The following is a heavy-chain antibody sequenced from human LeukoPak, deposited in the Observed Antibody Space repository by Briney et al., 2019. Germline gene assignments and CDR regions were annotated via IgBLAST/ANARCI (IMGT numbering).Heavy chain of an antibody. J-gene: IGHJ3*02. CDR3: VRGEQQMSRGALDI. CDR1: GGSISSYY. Sequence: SETLSLTCTASGGSISSYYWSWIRQPPGKGLEWIGYIYYSGSTNYNPSLKSRVAISVDTSKNQFSLKLSSVTAADTAVYYCVRGEQQMSRGALDIWGQGTMVSVSS. D-gene: IGHD6-13*01. CDR2: IYYSGST. V-gene: IGHV4-59*01.